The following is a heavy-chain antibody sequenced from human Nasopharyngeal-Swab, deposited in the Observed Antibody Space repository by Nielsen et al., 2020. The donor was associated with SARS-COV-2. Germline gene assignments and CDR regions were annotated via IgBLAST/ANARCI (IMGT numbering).Heavy chain of an antibody. CDR3: AKANVLFWFGQFKNDGFDI. J-gene: IGHJ3*02. Sequence: GESLRLSCTASGFSFNNYGMHWVRQAPGKGLEWVAVISYEGSKKYYAESVEGRFTISRDYSKSTLYLQMNSLRPEDTAMYYCAKANVLFWFGQFKNDGFDIWGQGTMVTVSS. D-gene: IGHD3-10*01. V-gene: IGHV3-30*18. CDR1: GFSFNNYG. CDR2: ISYEGSKK.